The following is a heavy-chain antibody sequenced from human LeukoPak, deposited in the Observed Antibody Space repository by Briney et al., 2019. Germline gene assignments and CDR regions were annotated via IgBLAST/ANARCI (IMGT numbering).Heavy chain of an antibody. V-gene: IGHV3-7*01. CDR2: IKQDGSET. J-gene: IGHJ4*02. D-gene: IGHD6-19*01. Sequence: GGSLRLSRAASRFTLSNYWMSWVRQAPGKGLEWVANIKQDGSETYYVDSVKGRFTISRDNAKNSLSLQMSSLRAEDTAVYYCARQRGSGCLDYWGQGTLVTVSS. CDR1: RFTLSNYW. CDR3: ARQRGSGCLDY.